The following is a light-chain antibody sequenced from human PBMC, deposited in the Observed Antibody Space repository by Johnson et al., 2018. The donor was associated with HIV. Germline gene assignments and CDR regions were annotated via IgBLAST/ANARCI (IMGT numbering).Light chain of an antibody. J-gene: IGLJ1*01. V-gene: IGLV1-51*02. CDR1: SSNIGNNY. Sequence: QSVLTQPPSVSAAPGQKVTISCSGSSSNIGNNYVSWYQQFPGTAPKLLIYENNKRPSGVPDRFSDSKSGTSATLGITGLPTGDEADYYCGTWDSSLSAGVFGTGTKVTVL. CDR2: ENN. CDR3: GTWDSSLSAGV.